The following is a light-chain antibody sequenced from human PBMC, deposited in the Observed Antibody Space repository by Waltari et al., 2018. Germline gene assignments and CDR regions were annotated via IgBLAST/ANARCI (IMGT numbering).Light chain of an antibody. V-gene: IGLV1-44*01. Sequence: QSVVTQPPSASGTPGQRVTISCSGGGSNIRSNVVQWYQQLPGMAPKVLIYYKNQRPSGVPDRFSGSKSGTSASLAISGLQSDDEAVYYCATWDDSLNGPVFGGGTKLIVL. CDR1: GSNIRSNV. CDR2: YKN. J-gene: IGLJ3*02. CDR3: ATWDDSLNGPV.